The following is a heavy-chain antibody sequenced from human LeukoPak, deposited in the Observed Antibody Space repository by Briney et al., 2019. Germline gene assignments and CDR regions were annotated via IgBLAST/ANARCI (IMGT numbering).Heavy chain of an antibody. D-gene: IGHD3-16*02. J-gene: IGHJ4*02. Sequence: NPGGSLRLSCAASGFRFSDYYMSWIRQAPGKGLGWVSYITSSGRTINYADSVKGRFTISRDNAKNSLYLQLNSLRAEDTAVYYCARDYVWGSYRPFYFDYWGQGTLVTVSS. V-gene: IGHV3-11*04. CDR3: ARDYVWGSYRPFYFDY. CDR2: ITSSGRTI. CDR1: GFRFSDYY.